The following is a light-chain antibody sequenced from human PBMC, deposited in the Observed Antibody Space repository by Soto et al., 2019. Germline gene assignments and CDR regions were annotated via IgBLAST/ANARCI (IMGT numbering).Light chain of an antibody. CDR1: SSNIGAGYD. J-gene: IGLJ3*02. CDR2: GNS. V-gene: IGLV1-40*01. Sequence: QSVLTQPPSVSGAPGQRVTISCTGSSSNIGAGYDVHWYQQLPGTAPKLLIYGNSNRPSGVPARFSVSKSGTSASLAITGLQAEDEADYSCQSYDSSLSGWVFGGGTKLTVL. CDR3: QSYDSSLSGWV.